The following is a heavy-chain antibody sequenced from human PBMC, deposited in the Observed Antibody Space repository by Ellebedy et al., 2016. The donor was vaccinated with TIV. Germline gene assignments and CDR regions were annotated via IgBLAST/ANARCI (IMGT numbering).Heavy chain of an antibody. CDR3: ARAPFKGSSGWYNPTYYYYYMDV. CDR1: GGTFNSYV. CDR2: IIPILGTP. J-gene: IGHJ6*03. Sequence: SVKVSXXASGGTFNSYVISWVRQAPGQGLEWMGRIIPILGTPNYAQKFQGRVTITADKSTSTAYMDLNSLTSEDTAVYYCARAPFKGSSGWYNPTYYYYYMDVWGKGTTVTVSS. V-gene: IGHV1-69*04. D-gene: IGHD6-19*01.